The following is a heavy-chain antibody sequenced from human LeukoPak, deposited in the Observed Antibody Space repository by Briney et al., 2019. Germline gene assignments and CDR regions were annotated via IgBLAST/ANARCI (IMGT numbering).Heavy chain of an antibody. V-gene: IGHV4-30-4*08. D-gene: IGHD3-22*01. CDR3: ARLNYYDSSGYFDY. CDR1: GGSISSSFYY. Sequence: SETLSPTCTVSGGSISSSFYYWGWIRQPPGKGLEWIGYIYYSGSTYYNPSLKSRVTISVDTSKNQFSLKLSSVTAADTAVYYCARLNYYDSSGYFDYWGQGTLVTVSS. J-gene: IGHJ4*02. CDR2: IYYSGST.